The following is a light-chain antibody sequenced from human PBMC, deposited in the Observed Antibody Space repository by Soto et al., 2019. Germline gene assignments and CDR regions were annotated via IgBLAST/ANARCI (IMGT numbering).Light chain of an antibody. CDR1: QSVRSH. CDR2: GAS. J-gene: IGKJ4*01. V-gene: IGKV3-15*01. Sequence: VMTRARADLCVSPGERATLSCRASQSVRSHLAWYQQKPGQAPSLLIFGASTRATGVPARFSGSESGTEFTLTISSLQSEDVALYFCQQYNDWPRTFGGGTKVDIK. CDR3: QQYNDWPRT.